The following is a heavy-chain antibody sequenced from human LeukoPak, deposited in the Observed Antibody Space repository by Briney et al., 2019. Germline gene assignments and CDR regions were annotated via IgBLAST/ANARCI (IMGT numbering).Heavy chain of an antibody. D-gene: IGHD3-9*01. Sequence: PGGSLRLSCAASGFTVSSNYMSWVRQAPGKGLEWVSVIYSGGSTYYADSVKGRFTISRDNSKNTLYLQMNSLRAEDTAVYYCARDGILTPFDYWGQGTLVTVSS. CDR3: ARDGILTPFDY. CDR2: IYSGGST. J-gene: IGHJ4*02. CDR1: GFTVSSNY. V-gene: IGHV3-66*01.